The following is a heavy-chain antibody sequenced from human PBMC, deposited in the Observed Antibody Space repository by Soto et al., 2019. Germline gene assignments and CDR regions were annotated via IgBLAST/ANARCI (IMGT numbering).Heavy chain of an antibody. CDR2: IYYSGST. CDR1: GGPISSGGYY. D-gene: IGHD6-6*01. CDR3: ARGGGSIAARPGPNDY. V-gene: IGHV4-31*03. J-gene: IGHJ4*02. Sequence: SETLSLTCTVSGGPISSGGYYWSWIRQHPGKGLEWIGYIYYSGSTYYNPSLKSRVTISVDTSKNQFSLKLSSVTAADTAVYYCARGGGSIAARPGPNDYWGQGTLVTVSS.